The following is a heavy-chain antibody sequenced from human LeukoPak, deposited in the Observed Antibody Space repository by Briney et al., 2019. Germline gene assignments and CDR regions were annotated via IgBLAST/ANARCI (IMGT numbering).Heavy chain of an antibody. J-gene: IGHJ4*02. D-gene: IGHD4/OR15-4a*01. Sequence: GGSLRLSCAASGFTFSSYAMSWVRQAPGKGLEWVSGISGSGGSTYYADSVKGRFTISRDNSKNTLYLQMNSLRAEDTAVYYCARTAAEDYYFDYWGQGTLVTVSS. CDR3: ARTAAEDYYFDY. V-gene: IGHV3-23*01. CDR2: ISGSGGST. CDR1: GFTFSSYA.